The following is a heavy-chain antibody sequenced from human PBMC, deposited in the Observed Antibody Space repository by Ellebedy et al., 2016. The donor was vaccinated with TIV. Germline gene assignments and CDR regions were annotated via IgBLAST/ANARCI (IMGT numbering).Heavy chain of an antibody. Sequence: GGSLRLXXAGSGFTFSNYAIHWVRQAPGKGLEWLSVISYDGTTKFYSDSVKGRFTISRDNSKNTLYLQMNSLRSEDTAVYYCARGLGGHGNQRQVAYWGQGTLVTVSS. CDR1: GFTFSNYA. CDR2: ISYDGTTK. V-gene: IGHV3-30-3*01. J-gene: IGHJ4*02. CDR3: ARGLGGHGNQRQVAY. D-gene: IGHD3-16*01.